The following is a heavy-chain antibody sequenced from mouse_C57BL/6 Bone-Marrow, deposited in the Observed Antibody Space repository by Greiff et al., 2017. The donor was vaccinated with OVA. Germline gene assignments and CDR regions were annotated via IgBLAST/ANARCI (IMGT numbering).Heavy chain of an antibody. J-gene: IGHJ4*01. CDR2: IHPSDSDT. Sequence: QVQLQQPGAELVQPGASVKVSCKASRYTFTSYWMHWVKQRPGQGLEWIGRIHPSDSDTNYNQKFKGKATLTVDKSSSTAYMQLSSLTSEDSAVYYCALYYRNSVAMDYSGQGTSATVSS. CDR3: ALYYRNSVAMDY. V-gene: IGHV1-74*01. CDR1: RYTFTSYW. D-gene: IGHD2-1*01.